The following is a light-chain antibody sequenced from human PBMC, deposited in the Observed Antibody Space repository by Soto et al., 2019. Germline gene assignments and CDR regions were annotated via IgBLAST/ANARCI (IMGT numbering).Light chain of an antibody. V-gene: IGKV1-5*01. CDR1: QSLDNC. Sequence: DIQMTQSPSTLSASIGDRVTITCRSIQSLDNCLAWYQQKPGKAPKLLIYDVSSLQSGVPSRFSGSGSGTDFTLTISSLQPEDFATYYCQQLNSYPITFGQGTRLET. CDR3: QQLNSYPIT. J-gene: IGKJ5*01. CDR2: DVS.